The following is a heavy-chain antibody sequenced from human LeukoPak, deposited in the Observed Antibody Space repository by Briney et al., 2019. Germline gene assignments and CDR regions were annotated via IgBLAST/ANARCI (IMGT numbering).Heavy chain of an antibody. V-gene: IGHV3-74*01. CDR3: ARDPRNVGLAP. CDR2: NNGDGSTT. J-gene: IGHJ5*02. D-gene: IGHD2-15*01. CDR1: GFSLSGYW. Sequence: GGSLRPSCVASGFSLSGYWMYWVRQAPGKGLMYISRNNGDGSTTNYADVVKGRFTMSRDNVKNTLYLQMNSLRVEDTAAYYCARDPRNVGLAPWGQGTLVTVSS.